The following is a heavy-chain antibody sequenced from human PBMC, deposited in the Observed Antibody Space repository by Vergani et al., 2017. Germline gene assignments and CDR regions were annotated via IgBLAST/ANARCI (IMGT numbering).Heavy chain of an antibody. J-gene: IGHJ3*02. CDR2: IKQDGSEK. CDR3: ARAYCSSTSCYYPSAFDI. V-gene: IGHV3-7*04. D-gene: IGHD2-2*01. Sequence: EVQLLESGGGLVQPGGSLRLSCAASGFTFSSYAMSWVRQAPGKGLEWVANIKQDGSEKYYVDSVKGRFTISRDNAKNSLYLQMNSLRAEDTAVYYCARAYCSSTSCYYPSAFDIWGQGTMVTVSS. CDR1: GFTFSSYA.